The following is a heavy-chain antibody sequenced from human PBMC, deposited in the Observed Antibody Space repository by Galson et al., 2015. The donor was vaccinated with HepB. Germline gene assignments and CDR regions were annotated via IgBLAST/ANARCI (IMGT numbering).Heavy chain of an antibody. D-gene: IGHD3-22*01. CDR2: INAGNGNT. CDR1: GYTFTSYA. J-gene: IGHJ2*01. Sequence: SVKVSCKASGYTFTSYAMHWVRQAPGQRLEWMGWINAGNGNTKYSQKFQGRVTITRDTSASTAYMELSGLRSEDTAVYYCARDLGDSSGYSHYWYFDLWGRGTLVTVSS. V-gene: IGHV1-3*01. CDR3: ARDLGDSSGYSHYWYFDL.